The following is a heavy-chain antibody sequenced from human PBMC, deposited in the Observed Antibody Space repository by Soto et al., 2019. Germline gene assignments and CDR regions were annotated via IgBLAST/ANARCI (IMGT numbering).Heavy chain of an antibody. CDR3: ARAIGWFGELLGGYYFDY. V-gene: IGHV4-30-2*01. CDR1: GGSISSGGYS. CDR2: IYHSGST. J-gene: IGHJ4*02. Sequence: QLQLQESGSGLVKPSQTLSLTCAVSGGSISSGGYSWSWIRQPPGKGLEWLGYIYHSGSTYYNTSLKSRVTISVDRSKNQFSLKLSSVTAADTAVYYCARAIGWFGELLGGYYFDYWGQGTLVTVSS. D-gene: IGHD3-10*01.